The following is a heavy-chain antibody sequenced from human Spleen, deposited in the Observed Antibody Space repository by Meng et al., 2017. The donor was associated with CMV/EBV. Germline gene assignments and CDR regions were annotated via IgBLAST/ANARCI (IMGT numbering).Heavy chain of an antibody. CDR3: AKAFSSSWYREYYDY. J-gene: IGHJ4*02. CDR1: GLTFSSFA. Sequence: GLTFSSFAMSWVRQAPGKGLEWDSAITGSGGSTYYADSVKGRFTISRDNSKNTLYLQMNNLRAEDTAVYFCAKAFSSSWYREYYDYWGQGTLVTVSS. CDR2: ITGSGGST. V-gene: IGHV3-23*01. D-gene: IGHD6-13*01.